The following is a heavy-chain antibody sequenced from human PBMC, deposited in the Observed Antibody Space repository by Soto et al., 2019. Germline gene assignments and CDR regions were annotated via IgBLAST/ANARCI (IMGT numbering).Heavy chain of an antibody. V-gene: IGHV3-21*01. J-gene: IGHJ4*02. D-gene: IGHD5-18*01. CDR3: ARDHVDTAMVFFDY. CDR2: ISSSTSYI. Sequence: PGGSLRLSCAASGFTFSSYSMNWVRQAPGKGLEWVSSISSSTSYIYYADSVKGRFTISRDNAKNSLYLQMNSLRAEDTAVYYCARDHVDTAMVFFDYWGQGTLVTVSS. CDR1: GFTFSSYS.